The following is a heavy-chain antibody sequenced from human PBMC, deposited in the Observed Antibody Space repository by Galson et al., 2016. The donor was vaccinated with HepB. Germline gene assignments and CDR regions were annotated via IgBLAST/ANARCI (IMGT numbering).Heavy chain of an antibody. CDR2: IKEDGSEE. CDR1: GFIFSTYW. V-gene: IGHV3-7*01. J-gene: IGHJ5*02. D-gene: IGHD6-19*01. Sequence: SLRLSCAASGFIFSTYWMSWVRQAPGKGLEWVANIKEDGSEEYYVDSVKGRCAVSRDNAKNSVYLQMNSLRVEDTAVYYCTRDGALPGGWVWIDPWGQGTLVIVSS. CDR3: TRDGALPGGWVWIDP.